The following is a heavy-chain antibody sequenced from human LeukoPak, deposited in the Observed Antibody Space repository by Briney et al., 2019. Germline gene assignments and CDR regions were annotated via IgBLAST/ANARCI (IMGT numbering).Heavy chain of an antibody. CDR3: ARDYYYDSSGYRLDY. D-gene: IGHD3-22*01. V-gene: IGHV1-2*02. Sequence: ASVKVSCKASGYTFTGYYMHWVRQAPGQGLEWMGWINPNSGGTNYAQKFRGRVTMTRDTSISTAYMELSRLRSDDTAVYYCARDYYYDSSGYRLDYWGQGTLVTVSS. CDR2: INPNSGGT. CDR1: GYTFTGYY. J-gene: IGHJ4*02.